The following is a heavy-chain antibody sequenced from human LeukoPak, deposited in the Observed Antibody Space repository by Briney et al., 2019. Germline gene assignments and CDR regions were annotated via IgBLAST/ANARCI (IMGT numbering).Heavy chain of an antibody. J-gene: IGHJ6*02. Sequence: GGSLRLSCAASGFTFDDYTMPWVRQAPGKGLEWVSLISWDGGSTYYADSVKGRFTISRDNSKNSLYLQMNSLRTEDTALYYCAKDPYHKEAENYYYGMDVWGQGTTVTVSS. D-gene: IGHD2-2*01. V-gene: IGHV3-43*01. CDR1: GFTFDDYT. CDR3: AKDPYHKEAENYYYGMDV. CDR2: ISWDGGST.